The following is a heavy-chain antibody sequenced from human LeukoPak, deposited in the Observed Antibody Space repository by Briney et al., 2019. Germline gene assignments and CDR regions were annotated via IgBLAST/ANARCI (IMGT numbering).Heavy chain of an antibody. CDR3: ARISAAGTPDAFDI. D-gene: IGHD6-13*01. Sequence: SGTLSLTCAVSGGSISSSNWWSWVRQPPGKGLEWIGEIYHSGSTNYNPSLKSRVTISVDKSKKQFSLKLSSVTAADTAVYYCARISAAGTPDAFDIWGQGTMVTVSS. V-gene: IGHV4-4*02. CDR1: GGSISSSNW. J-gene: IGHJ3*02. CDR2: IYHSGST.